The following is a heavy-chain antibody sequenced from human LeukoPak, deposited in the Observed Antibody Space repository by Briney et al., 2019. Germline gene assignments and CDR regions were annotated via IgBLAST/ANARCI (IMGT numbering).Heavy chain of an antibody. Sequence: ASVNLSCTASGYTFYNCGISWGRQAPGQGLGWMGWVSSYNGDTNYAQKFQGRGTMITDTSTSTAYMELRSLTFDDTAVYYCARDAIVGATRGDYWGQGNLVTVSS. CDR1: GYTFYNCG. V-gene: IGHV1-18*01. D-gene: IGHD1-26*01. J-gene: IGHJ4*02. CDR2: VSSYNGDT. CDR3: ARDAIVGATRGDY.